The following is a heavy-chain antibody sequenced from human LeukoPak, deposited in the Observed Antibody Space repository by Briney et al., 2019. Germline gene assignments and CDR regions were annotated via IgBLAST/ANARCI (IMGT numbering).Heavy chain of an antibody. Sequence: ASVKVSCKASGGTFSSYAISWVRQAPGQGLEWMGRIIPILGIANYAQKFQGRITMTRDTSTSTVYMELSSLRSEDTAVYYCARSLSPWGQGTLVTVSS. CDR3: ARSLSP. J-gene: IGHJ5*02. V-gene: IGHV1-69*04. CDR1: GGTFSSYA. CDR2: IIPILGIA.